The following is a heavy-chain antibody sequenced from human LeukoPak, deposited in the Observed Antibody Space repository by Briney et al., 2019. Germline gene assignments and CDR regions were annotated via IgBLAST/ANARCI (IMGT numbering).Heavy chain of an antibody. CDR1: GFTFSDYY. J-gene: IGHJ4*02. CDR3: ATDVDYGDYVHRFDY. V-gene: IGHV3-11*01. Sequence: GGSLRLSCAASGFTFSDYYMSWIRQAPGKGLEWVSYISSSGSTIYYADSVKGRFTISRDNAKNSLYLQMNSLRAEDTAVYYCATDVDYGDYVHRFDYWGQGTLVTVSS. D-gene: IGHD4-17*01. CDR2: ISSSGSTI.